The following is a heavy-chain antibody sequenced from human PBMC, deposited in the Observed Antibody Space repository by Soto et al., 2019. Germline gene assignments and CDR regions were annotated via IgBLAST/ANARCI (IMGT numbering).Heavy chain of an antibody. CDR2: ISGSGGST. Sequence: GGSLRLSCAASGFTFSSYAMSWVRQAPGKGLEWVSAISGSGGSTYYADSVKGRFTISRDNSKNTLYLQMNSLRAEDTAVYYCAKSGAYERGETYYFDYWGQGTQVTI. V-gene: IGHV3-23*01. D-gene: IGHD1-26*01. CDR1: GFTFSSYA. CDR3: AKSGAYERGETYYFDY. J-gene: IGHJ4*02.